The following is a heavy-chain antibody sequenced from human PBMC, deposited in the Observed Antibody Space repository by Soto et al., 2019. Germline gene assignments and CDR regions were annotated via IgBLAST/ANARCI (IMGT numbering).Heavy chain of an antibody. V-gene: IGHV4-4*02. CDR1: DGSIISTNW. CDR2: IYHSGST. Sequence: QVQLQESGPGLVKPSETLSLTCAVSDGSIISTNWWSWVRQPPGKGLEWIGEIYHSGSTNYNPSLKGRVTMSVDQSKNQFSLRVTSVTAADTAIYYCAKAYRGWFDPWGQGTLVTVSS. D-gene: IGHD1-26*01. CDR3: AKAYRGWFDP. J-gene: IGHJ5*02.